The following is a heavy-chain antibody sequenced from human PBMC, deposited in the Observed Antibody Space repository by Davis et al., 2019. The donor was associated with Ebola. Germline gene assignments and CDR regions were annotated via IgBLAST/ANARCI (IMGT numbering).Heavy chain of an antibody. CDR1: GFTFSSYW. V-gene: IGHV3-23*01. Sequence: GGSLRLSCAASGFTFSSYWMSWVRQAPGKGLEWVSSISYSGGTAYYSGSVRGRFTISRDNSKNTLYLQMNSLRAEDTAVYYCAKGIIAVGGSGWFDPWGQGTLVTVSS. D-gene: IGHD6-19*01. J-gene: IGHJ5*02. CDR2: ISYSGGTA. CDR3: AKGIIAVGGSGWFDP.